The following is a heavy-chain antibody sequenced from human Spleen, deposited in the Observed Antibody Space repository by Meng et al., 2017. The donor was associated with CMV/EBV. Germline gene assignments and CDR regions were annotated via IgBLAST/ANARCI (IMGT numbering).Heavy chain of an antibody. CDR2: INPNSGGT. V-gene: IGHV1-2*02. CDR1: GYTFTGNY. J-gene: IGHJ6*02. CDR3: ARDLVAPYYYGMDV. Sequence: ASVKVSCKASGYTFTGNYMHWVRQAPGQGLEWMGWINPNSGGTNYAQKFQGRVTMTRDTSISTAYMELSRLRSDDTAVYYCARDLVAPYYYGMDVWGQGTTVTVSS.